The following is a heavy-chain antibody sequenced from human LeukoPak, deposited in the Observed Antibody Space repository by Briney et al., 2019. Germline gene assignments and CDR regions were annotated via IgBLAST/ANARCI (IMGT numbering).Heavy chain of an antibody. CDR1: GFTFSSYA. CDR3: ARDSRRGSGSYYYDY. Sequence: GGSLRLSCAASGFTFSSYAMHWVRQAPGKGLEWVAVISYDGSNKYYADSVKGRFTTSRDNSKNTLYLQMNSLRAEDTAVYYCARDSRRGSGSYYYDYWGQGTLVTVSS. D-gene: IGHD1-26*01. J-gene: IGHJ4*02. CDR2: ISYDGSNK. V-gene: IGHV3-30-3*01.